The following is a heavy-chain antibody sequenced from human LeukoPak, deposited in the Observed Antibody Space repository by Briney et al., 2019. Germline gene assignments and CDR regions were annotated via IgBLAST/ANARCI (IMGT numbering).Heavy chain of an antibody. CDR3: ARDRSDSSGYPKRAYYFDY. D-gene: IGHD3-22*01. CDR1: GGSISSYY. CDR2: IYYSGST. V-gene: IGHV4-59*01. Sequence: SETLSLTCTVSGGSISSYYWSWIRQPPGKGLEWIGYIYYSGSTNYNPSLKSRVTISVDTSKNQFSLKLSSATAADTAVYYCARDRSDSSGYPKRAYYFDYWGQGTLVTVSS. J-gene: IGHJ4*02.